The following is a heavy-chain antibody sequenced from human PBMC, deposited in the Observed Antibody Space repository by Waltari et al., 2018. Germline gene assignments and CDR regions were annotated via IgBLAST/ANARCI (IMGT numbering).Heavy chain of an antibody. V-gene: IGHV1-2*02. J-gene: IGHJ6*03. CDR2: INPNSGGT. CDR1: GYTFTGYH. Sequence: QVQLVPSGAGVKKPGASVKVPCKASGYTFTGYHMTWFRQAPGQGLEWMGWINPNSGGTNYAQKFQGRVTMTRDTSISTAYMELSRLRSDDTAVYYCARGDRPYYYYMDVWGKGTTVTVSS. CDR3: ARGDRPYYYYMDV.